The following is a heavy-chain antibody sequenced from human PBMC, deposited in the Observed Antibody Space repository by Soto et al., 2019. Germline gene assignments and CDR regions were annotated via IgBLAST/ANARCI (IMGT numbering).Heavy chain of an antibody. J-gene: IGHJ4*02. Sequence: EVQLLETGGGLIQPGGSLRLSCAASGFSVGITYMSWVRQTPGKGLEWVSVIYAGGTTSYSDSVKGRFTISRDSSKNTLFLHMNGLRAEDTAFYYWAKSADNGYTVFDYCGQGILVTVSS. CDR1: GFSVGITY. CDR3: AKSADNGYTVFDY. CDR2: IYAGGTT. V-gene: IGHV3-53*02. D-gene: IGHD1-1*01.